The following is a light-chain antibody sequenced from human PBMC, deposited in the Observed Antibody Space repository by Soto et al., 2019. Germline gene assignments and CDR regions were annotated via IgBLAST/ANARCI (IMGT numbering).Light chain of an antibody. J-gene: IGKJ1*01. CDR2: DAS. CDR3: QQYGSSGT. CDR1: QSVSSY. Sequence: EIVLTQSPATLSLSPGERATLSCRASQSVSSYLAWYQQEPGQAPRLLIYDASNRATGIPARFSGSGSGTDFTLTISSLEPEDFAVYYCQQYGSSGTFGQGTKVDIK. V-gene: IGKV3-11*01.